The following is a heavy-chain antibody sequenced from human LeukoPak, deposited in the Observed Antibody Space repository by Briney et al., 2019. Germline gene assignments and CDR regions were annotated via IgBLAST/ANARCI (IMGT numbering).Heavy chain of an antibody. D-gene: IGHD3-22*01. CDR3: ARDLGQYYDTSDNWFDP. CDR1: GFTFSSYG. CDR2: INSDGINT. Sequence: PGRSLRLSCAASGFTFSSYGMHWVRQAPGKGLVWVSRINSDGINTSYADSVKGRFTISRDSAKNTLNLQMNSLRAEDTAVYYCARDLGQYYDTSDNWFDPWGQGTLVTVSS. J-gene: IGHJ5*02. V-gene: IGHV3-74*01.